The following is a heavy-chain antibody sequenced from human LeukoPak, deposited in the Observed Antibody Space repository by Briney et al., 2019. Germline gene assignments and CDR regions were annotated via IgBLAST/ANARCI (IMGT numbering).Heavy chain of an antibody. CDR2: ISWNSGSI. CDR1: GFTFDDYA. D-gene: IGHD6-13*01. V-gene: IGHV3-9*01. J-gene: IGHJ3*02. CDR3: AKAIYSSGTEAFDI. Sequence: GGSLRLSCAASGFTFDDYAMHWVRHAPGKGLEWVSGISWNSGSIGYADSVKGRFTISRDNAKNSLYLQMNSLRAEDTALYYCAKAIYSSGTEAFDIWGQGTIVTVSS.